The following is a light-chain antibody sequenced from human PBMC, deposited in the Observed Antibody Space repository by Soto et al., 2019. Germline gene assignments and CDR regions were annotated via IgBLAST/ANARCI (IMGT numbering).Light chain of an antibody. J-gene: IGKJ1*01. CDR2: GAS. Sequence: EIVMTQSPATLSVSPGERATLSCRASQSVSSSYLAWYQQKPGQAPRLLIYGASSRATGIPDRFSGSGSGTEFTLTISRLEPEDFAVYYCQQYDSSPATFGQGTKVDIK. CDR1: QSVSSSY. V-gene: IGKV3-20*01. CDR3: QQYDSSPAT.